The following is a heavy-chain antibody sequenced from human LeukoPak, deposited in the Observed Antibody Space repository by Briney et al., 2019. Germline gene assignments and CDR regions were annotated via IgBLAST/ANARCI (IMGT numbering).Heavy chain of an antibody. V-gene: IGHV3-15*01. CDR2: IKSKTDGGTT. D-gene: IGHD3-10*01. CDR1: GFTFSNAW. CDR3: TTLTRSTYYYGSGSYYNNW. J-gene: IGHJ4*02. Sequence: GGSLRLSCAASGFTFSNAWMSWVRQAPGKGLEWVGRIKSKTDGGTTDYAAPVKGRFTISRDDSKNTLYLQMNSLKTEDTAVYYCTTLTRSTYYYGSGSYYNNWWGQGTLVTVSS.